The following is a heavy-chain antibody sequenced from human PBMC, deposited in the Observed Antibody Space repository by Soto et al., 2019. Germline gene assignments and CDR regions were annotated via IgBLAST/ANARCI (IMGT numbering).Heavy chain of an antibody. D-gene: IGHD6-19*01. CDR1: GYTFTSYG. Sequence: DSVKVSCKASGYTFTSYGISWVRQAPGQGLEWMGWISAYNGNTNYAQKLQGRVTMTTDTSTSTAYMELRSMRSDDTAVYYCARWKAVAGFDYCGQRTLVPVSS. J-gene: IGHJ4*02. V-gene: IGHV1-18*01. CDR3: ARWKAVAGFDY. CDR2: ISAYNGNT.